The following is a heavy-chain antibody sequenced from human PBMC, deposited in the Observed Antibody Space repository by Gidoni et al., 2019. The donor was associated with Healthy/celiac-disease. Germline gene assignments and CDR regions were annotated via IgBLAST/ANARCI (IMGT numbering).Heavy chain of an antibody. CDR3: AKDYPSTGYFDY. CDR2: ISGSGGST. Sequence: VQLLESGGGLVQPGGSLRLSCAASRFTFGSYAMSWVRQAPGKGLEWVSAISGSGGSTYYADSVKGRFTISRDNSKNTLYLQMNSLRAEDTAVYYCAKDYPSTGYFDYWGQGTLVTVSS. J-gene: IGHJ4*02. V-gene: IGHV3-23*01. D-gene: IGHD3-10*01. CDR1: RFTFGSYA.